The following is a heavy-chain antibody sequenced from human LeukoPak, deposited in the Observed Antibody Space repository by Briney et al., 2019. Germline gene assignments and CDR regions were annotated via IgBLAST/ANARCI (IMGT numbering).Heavy chain of an antibody. CDR1: GFTFSSYA. CDR2: ISGSGGNT. CDR3: AKGPYSSSWYYFDY. Sequence: GGSLRLSCAASGFTFSSYAMSWVRQAPGKGLEWVSTISGSGGNTYYADSVKGRFTIFRDNSKSTLFLQMNSLRAEDTAVYYCAKGPYSSSWYYFDYGGQGTLVTVSS. J-gene: IGHJ4*02. D-gene: IGHD6-13*01. V-gene: IGHV3-23*01.